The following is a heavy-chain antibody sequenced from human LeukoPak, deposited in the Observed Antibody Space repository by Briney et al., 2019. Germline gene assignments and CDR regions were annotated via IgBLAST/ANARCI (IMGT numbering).Heavy chain of an antibody. J-gene: IGHJ3*02. CDR1: GGSITSSSYY. Sequence: SETLSLTCTVSGGSITSSSYYWGWIRQPPGKGLEWIGSIYYSGSTYYNPSLKSRVTISVDTSKNQFSLKLSSVTAADTAVYYRARDQPYYDILTGYYRGFAFDIWGQGTMVTVSS. CDR2: IYYSGST. CDR3: ARDQPYYDILTGYYRGFAFDI. D-gene: IGHD3-9*01. V-gene: IGHV4-39*07.